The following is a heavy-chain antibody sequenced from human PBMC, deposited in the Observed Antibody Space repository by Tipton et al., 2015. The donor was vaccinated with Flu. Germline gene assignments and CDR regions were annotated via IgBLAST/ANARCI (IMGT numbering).Heavy chain of an antibody. Sequence: LRLSCTVSGGSISSGSYYWSWIRQPAGKGLEWIGRIYTSGSTNYNPSLKSRVTISVDTSENQFSLKLSSVTAADTAVYYCARSKYPPQGGVVDDYWGQGTLVTVSS. V-gene: IGHV4-61*02. CDR3: ARSKYPPQGGVVDDY. CDR2: IYTSGST. D-gene: IGHD3-3*01. J-gene: IGHJ4*02. CDR1: GGSISSGSYY.